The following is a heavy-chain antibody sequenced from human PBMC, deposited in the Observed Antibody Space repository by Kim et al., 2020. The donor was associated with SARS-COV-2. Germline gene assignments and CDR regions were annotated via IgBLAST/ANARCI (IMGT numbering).Heavy chain of an antibody. CDR3: ARCLRESCGYDWGIDR. J-gene: IGHJ5*02. V-gene: IGHV4-59*10. D-gene: IGHD5-12*01. Sequence: PSLQSRVTMSVDTSKNQASLILTSVTAADTAVYYCARCLRESCGYDWGIDRWGQGILVTVSA.